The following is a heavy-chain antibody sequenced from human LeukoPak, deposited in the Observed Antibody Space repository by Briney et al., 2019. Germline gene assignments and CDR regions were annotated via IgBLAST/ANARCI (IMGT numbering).Heavy chain of an antibody. D-gene: IGHD6-19*01. Sequence: GGSLRLSCAASRFTFSNSVMSWVRQAPGKGPEWISFITISSDTIHYADSVKGRFTISRDNAKNSLFLQMDSLRAEDTAVYYCAKSHSRGWGPFDYWGQGTLITVSS. CDR2: ITISSDTI. V-gene: IGHV3-48*01. CDR3: AKSHSRGWGPFDY. J-gene: IGHJ4*02. CDR1: RFTFSNSV.